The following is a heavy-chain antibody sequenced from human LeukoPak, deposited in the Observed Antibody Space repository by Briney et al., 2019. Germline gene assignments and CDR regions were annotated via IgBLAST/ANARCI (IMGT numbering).Heavy chain of an antibody. CDR3: ARETSQKGAHSMDV. V-gene: IGHV4-59*01. CDR2: MYYIGST. J-gene: IGHJ6*03. CDR1: GGAISSYY. Sequence: SETLSLTCSVSGGAISSYYWSWIRQPPGKGLEWIGYMYYIGSTNYNPSLKSRVTISVDTSKNQFSLKLSSVTAADTAVYYCARETSQKGAHSMDVWGKGTTVTISS. D-gene: IGHD3-16*01.